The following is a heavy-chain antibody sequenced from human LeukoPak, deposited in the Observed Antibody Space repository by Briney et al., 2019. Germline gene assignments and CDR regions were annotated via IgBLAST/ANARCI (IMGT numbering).Heavy chain of an antibody. CDR1: GGSISSYY. V-gene: IGHV4-59*01. Sequence: PSETLSLTCTVSGGSISSYYWSWIRQPPGKGLEWIGYIYYSGSTNYNPSPKSRVTISVDTSKNQFSLELSSVTAADTAVYYCARGPGLLWSPYYFDYWGRGTLVTVSS. CDR3: ARGPGLLWSPYYFDY. J-gene: IGHJ4*02. CDR2: IYYSGST. D-gene: IGHD2-15*01.